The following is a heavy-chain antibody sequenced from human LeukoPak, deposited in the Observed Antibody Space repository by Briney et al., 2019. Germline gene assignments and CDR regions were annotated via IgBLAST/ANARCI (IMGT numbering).Heavy chain of an antibody. CDR1: GYSFRSYY. J-gene: IGHJ6*02. Sequence: GASVKVSCKASGYSFRSYYMHWVRQAPGRGPEWMGIINPNGGSTTYAQNFQGRVTMTRDTSTTTVYMALSSLTSEDTAVYYCARERTSYYGSGSYRYGMDVWGQGTTVTVSS. CDR2: INPNGGST. D-gene: IGHD3-10*01. V-gene: IGHV1-46*01. CDR3: ARERTSYYGSGSYRYGMDV.